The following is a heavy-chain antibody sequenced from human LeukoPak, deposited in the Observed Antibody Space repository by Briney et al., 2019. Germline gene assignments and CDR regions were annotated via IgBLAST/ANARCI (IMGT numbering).Heavy chain of an antibody. J-gene: IGHJ6*03. CDR1: GFTFSDSY. Sequence: GGSLRLSCAASGFTFSDSYMTWVRQAPGKGLEWVSYISSSGSTIYYADSVKGRFTISRDNAKNSLYLQMNSLRAEDTAVYYCARGGDSSGWYYYYYYMDVWGKGTTVTISS. CDR2: ISSSGSTI. D-gene: IGHD6-19*01. V-gene: IGHV3-11*04. CDR3: ARGGDSSGWYYYYYYMDV.